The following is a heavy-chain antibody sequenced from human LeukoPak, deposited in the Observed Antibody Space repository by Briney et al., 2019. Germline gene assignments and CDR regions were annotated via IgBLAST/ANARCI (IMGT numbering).Heavy chain of an antibody. CDR2: ISSSSSYI. V-gene: IGHV3-21*01. Sequence: GGSLRLSCAASGFTFSSYSMNWVRQAPGKGLEWVSSISSSSSYIYYADSVKGRFSISRDNAQNSLYLQMDSLRVEDTAVYYCARDLRELLMHYFDYWGQGTLVTVSS. J-gene: IGHJ4*02. CDR1: GFTFSSYS. D-gene: IGHD1-7*01. CDR3: ARDLRELLMHYFDY.